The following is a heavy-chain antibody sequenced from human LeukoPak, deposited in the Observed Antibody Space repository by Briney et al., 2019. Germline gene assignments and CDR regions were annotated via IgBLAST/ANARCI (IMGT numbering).Heavy chain of an antibody. D-gene: IGHD4-17*01. CDR1: GGSISSGDYY. Sequence: SQTLSLTYTVSGGSISSGDYYWSWIRQPPGKGLEWIGYIYYSGSTYYNPSLKSRVTISVDTSKNQFSLKLSSVTAADTAVYYCARGRDYGDALGAFDIWGQGTMVTVSS. CDR2: IYYSGST. V-gene: IGHV4-30-4*08. CDR3: ARGRDYGDALGAFDI. J-gene: IGHJ3*02.